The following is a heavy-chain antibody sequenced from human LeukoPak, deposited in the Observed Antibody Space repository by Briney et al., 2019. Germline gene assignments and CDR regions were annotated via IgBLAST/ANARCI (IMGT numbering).Heavy chain of an antibody. CDR2: ISAYNGNT. V-gene: IGHV1-18*01. D-gene: IGHD6-6*01. Sequence: ASAKVSCKASGYTSTPYGISWVRLAPGQGLEWMGWISAYNGNTNYAQQFQGRVTMTTDTSMSTAYMELRSLRADDTAVYYCARDLIAVRPGWFDPWGQGSLVSVSS. CDR1: GYTSTPYG. CDR3: ARDLIAVRPGWFDP. J-gene: IGHJ5*02.